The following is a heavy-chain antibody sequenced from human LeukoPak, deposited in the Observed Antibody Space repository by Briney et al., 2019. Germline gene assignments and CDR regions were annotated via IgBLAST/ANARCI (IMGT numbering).Heavy chain of an antibody. CDR1: GFTFSTYS. V-gene: IGHV3-48*04. Sequence: PGGSLRLSCEASGFTFSTYSMNWVRQAPGKGLEWVSYISNDDIFYADSVEGRFTISRDNAKSSVYLQMNSLRADDTAVYYWATDHNWGFDYWGRGTLVSVSS. CDR2: ISNDDI. CDR3: ATDHNWGFDY. J-gene: IGHJ4*02. D-gene: IGHD7-27*01.